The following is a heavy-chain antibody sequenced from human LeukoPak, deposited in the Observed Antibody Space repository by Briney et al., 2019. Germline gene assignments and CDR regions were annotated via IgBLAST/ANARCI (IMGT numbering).Heavy chain of an antibody. CDR2: IYNSGST. CDR3: ARVPSRGPSGSYRD. V-gene: IGHV4-39*07. D-gene: IGHD1-26*01. CDR1: GGSISSSSYY. Sequence: PSETLSLTCTVSGGSISSSSYYWGWIRQPPGKGLEWIGSIYNSGSTYYNPSLKSRVTISVDTSKNQFSLKLSSVTAADTAVYYCARVPSRGPSGSYRDWGQGTLVTVSS. J-gene: IGHJ4*02.